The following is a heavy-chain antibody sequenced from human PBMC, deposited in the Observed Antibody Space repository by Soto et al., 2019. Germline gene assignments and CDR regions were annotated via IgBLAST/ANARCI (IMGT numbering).Heavy chain of an antibody. CDR2: TSTYNGNT. CDR1: GYTFNNYG. Sequence: QVQLVQSGAEVKKPGDSVRVSCKASGYTFNNYGISWVRQSPGQGPEWMGWTSTYNGNTNYGQEFQGRGTRTPDTSTSTAYMELRSLRSDSTTVYYCAREGSRLHWFGESITPGRPQNYFDYWGQGTLVTVSS. V-gene: IGHV1-18*01. CDR3: AREGSRLHWFGESITPGRPQNYFDY. D-gene: IGHD3-10*01. J-gene: IGHJ4*02.